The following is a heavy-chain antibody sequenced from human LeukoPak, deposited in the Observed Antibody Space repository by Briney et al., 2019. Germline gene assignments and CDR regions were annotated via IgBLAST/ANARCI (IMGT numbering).Heavy chain of an antibody. CDR3: AKDLSWWVTADY. Sequence: GGSLRLSCAASGFPFSGNAMSWIRQAPGRGLEWVSGVGGDEKAHYADFVRGRFTISIDNSKKTVYLQMNSLTVEDTAVYYCAKDLSWWVTADYWGQGVLVTVSS. CDR2: VGGDEKA. V-gene: IGHV3-23*01. D-gene: IGHD2-21*02. CDR1: GFPFSGNA. J-gene: IGHJ4*02.